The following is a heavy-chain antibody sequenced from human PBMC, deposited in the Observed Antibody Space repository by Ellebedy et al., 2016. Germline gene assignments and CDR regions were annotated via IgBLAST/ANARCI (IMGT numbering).Heavy chain of an antibody. Sequence: GGSLRLSCAASGFTVSTSYMSWVRQAPGKGLEWVSMTPPTGNTYYADSVKGRFTVSRDNSRNTLYLQMNSLRVEDTAIYYCAKGFPPSYYNAGGIDLYWGQGTLVTVSS. D-gene: IGHD1-26*01. V-gene: IGHV3-53*01. CDR3: AKGFPPSYYNAGGIDLY. CDR1: GFTVSTSY. J-gene: IGHJ4*02. CDR2: TPPTGNT.